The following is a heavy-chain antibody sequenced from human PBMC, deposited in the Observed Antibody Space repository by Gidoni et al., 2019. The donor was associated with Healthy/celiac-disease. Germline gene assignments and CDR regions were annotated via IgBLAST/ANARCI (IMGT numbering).Heavy chain of an antibody. Sequence: EVQLVESGGGLVKPGGSLRLSCAASGFTFSNAWMSWVRQAPGKGLGWVGRIKSKTDGGTTDYAAPVKGRFTISRDDSKNTLYLQMNSLKTEDTAVYYCTTDQGYDFWSGYYTDAFDIWGQGTMVTVSS. V-gene: IGHV3-15*01. D-gene: IGHD3-3*01. CDR1: GFTFSNAW. CDR2: IKSKTDGGTT. CDR3: TTDQGYDFWSGYYTDAFDI. J-gene: IGHJ3*02.